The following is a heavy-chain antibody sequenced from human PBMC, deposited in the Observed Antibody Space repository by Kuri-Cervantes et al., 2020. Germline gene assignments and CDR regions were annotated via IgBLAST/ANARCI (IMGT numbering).Heavy chain of an antibody. D-gene: IGHD3-10*01. CDR2: ISYDGSND. V-gene: IGHV3-30*18. CDR1: GCTFSSDG. CDR3: AKDRYYYSSGSYLVQEPFDP. J-gene: IGHJ5*02. Sequence: GESLKISCAASGCTFSSDGIHWVRQAPGKGLERVAVISYDGSNDYYADSVKGRFTISRDNSKNTLYLQMNSLRAEDTAVYYCAKDRYYYSSGSYLVQEPFDPWGQGTLVTVSS.